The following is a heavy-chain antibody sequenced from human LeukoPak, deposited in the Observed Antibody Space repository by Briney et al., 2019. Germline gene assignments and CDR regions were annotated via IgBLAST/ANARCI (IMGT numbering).Heavy chain of an antibody. CDR2: TYPGYSDA. Sequence: GESLKISCKISGYKLTNNWIGWVRQVPGKGLEWMGLTYPGYSDAKYSPSFQGQVTLSVDASISTAYLQLSGLRASDTAIYYCVRFALTSSLDHWGQGTLVTVSS. CDR1: GYKLTNNW. D-gene: IGHD6-13*01. CDR3: VRFALTSSLDH. V-gene: IGHV5-51*01. J-gene: IGHJ5*02.